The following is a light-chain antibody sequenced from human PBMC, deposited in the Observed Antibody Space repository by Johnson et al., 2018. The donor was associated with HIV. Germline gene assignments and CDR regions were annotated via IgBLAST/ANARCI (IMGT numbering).Light chain of an antibody. J-gene: IGLJ1*01. V-gene: IGLV1-51*01. Sequence: QPVLTQPPSVSAAPGQKVTISCSGSTSNIGNNYVSWYQQLPGTAPKLLIYDNNKRPSGIPDRFSGSKPGTSATLGITGLQTGDEADYYCGTWDSSLSANVFGTGTKVTVL. CDR1: TSNIGNNY. CDR2: DNN. CDR3: GTWDSSLSANV.